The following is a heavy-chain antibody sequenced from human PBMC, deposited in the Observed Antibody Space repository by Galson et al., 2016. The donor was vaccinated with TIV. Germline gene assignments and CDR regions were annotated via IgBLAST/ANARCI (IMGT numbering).Heavy chain of an antibody. Sequence: SLRLSCAASGFTFSDFGMHWVRQAPGKGLEWVAFIQLDGHSQFYADSVKGRFTISRDNSKNTLYLQMRTLKTDDTAVYYCANRGLKVCMTNFWYYMDVWGKGTTVTVS. V-gene: IGHV3-30*02. CDR3: ANRGLKVCMTNFWYYMDV. CDR2: IQLDGHSQ. D-gene: IGHD2-8*01. CDR1: GFTFSDFG. J-gene: IGHJ6*03.